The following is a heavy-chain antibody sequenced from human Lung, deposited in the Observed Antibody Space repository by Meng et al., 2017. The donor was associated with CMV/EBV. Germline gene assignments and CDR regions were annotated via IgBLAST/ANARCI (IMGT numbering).Heavy chain of an antibody. CDR3: ARDRGGKAAAGGY. V-gene: IGHV1-69*10. J-gene: IGHJ4*02. D-gene: IGHD6-13*01. CDR2: IIPILGIA. CDR1: EGTFSSYA. Sequence: SCKACEGTFSSYAISWVRQAPGQGLEWMGGIIPILGIANYAQKFQGRVTITADKSTSTAYMELSSLRSEDTAVYYCARDRGGKAAAGGYWGQGTLVTVS.